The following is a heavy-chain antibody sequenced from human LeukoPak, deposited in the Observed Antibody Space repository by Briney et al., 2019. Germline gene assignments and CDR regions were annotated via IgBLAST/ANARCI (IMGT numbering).Heavy chain of an antibody. CDR1: GFTFSSYG. D-gene: IGHD6-19*01. J-gene: IGHJ4*02. V-gene: IGHV3-33*01. CDR3: ARGLGIAVGFDY. CDR2: IWYDGSNK. Sequence: GGSLRLSCAASGFTFSSYGMHWVRQAPGKGLEWVAVIWYDGSNKYYADSVKSRFTISRDNSKNTLYLQMNSLRAEDTAVYYCARGLGIAVGFDYWGQGTLVTVSS.